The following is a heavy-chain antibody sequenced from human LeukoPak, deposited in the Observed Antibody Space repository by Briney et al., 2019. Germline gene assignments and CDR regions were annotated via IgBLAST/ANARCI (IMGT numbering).Heavy chain of an antibody. V-gene: IGHV4-39*01. CDR2: INYSGST. Sequence: SETLSLTCTVSGGSLSCTSYYWCWIRQPPGKGLEWIGTINYSGSTYYNPSLKSRVTISVDTSKNQISLKLNSVTAADTAMYYCARHGDLLSPFQTWGQGTLVTVSS. CDR1: GGSLSCTSYY. D-gene: IGHD2-21*02. J-gene: IGHJ5*02. CDR3: ARHGDLLSPFQT.